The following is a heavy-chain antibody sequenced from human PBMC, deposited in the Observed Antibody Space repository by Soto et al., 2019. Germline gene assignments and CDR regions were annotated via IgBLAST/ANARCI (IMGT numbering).Heavy chain of an antibody. CDR2: ISSSGSTI. CDR3: ARAPPARFLEWLLSKGGGLSIDY. D-gene: IGHD3-3*01. J-gene: IGHJ4*02. CDR1: GFTFSDYY. V-gene: IGHV3-11*01. Sequence: GGSLRLSCAASGFTFSDYYMSWIRQAPGKGLEWVSYISSSGSTIYYADSVKGRFTISRDNAKNSLYLQMNSLRAEDTAVYYCARAPPARFLEWLLSKGGGLSIDYWGQGTLVTVSS.